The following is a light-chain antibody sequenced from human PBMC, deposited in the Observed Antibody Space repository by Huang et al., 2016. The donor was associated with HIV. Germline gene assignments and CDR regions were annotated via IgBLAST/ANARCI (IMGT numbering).Light chain of an antibody. V-gene: IGKV1-6*02. CDR1: QDIGND. Sequence: AIQMTQSPSSLSASVGDRVTITCRASQDIGNDLDWYQQRPGKAPKLLIYTASNLQTEVPSRFSGTGSGTTFTLTINSVQPQDVGTYFCLQNYNYPYTFGQGTKLEIK. CDR2: TAS. J-gene: IGKJ2*01. CDR3: LQNYNYPYT.